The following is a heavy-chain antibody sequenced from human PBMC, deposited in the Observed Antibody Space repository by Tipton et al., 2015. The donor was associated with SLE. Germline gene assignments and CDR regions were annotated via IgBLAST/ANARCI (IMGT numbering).Heavy chain of an antibody. CDR2: INHSGST. CDR1: GGSFSGYY. Sequence: LRLSCAVYGGSFSGYYWSWIRQPPGKGLEWIGEINHSGSTNYNPSLKSRVTISVDTSKNQFSLKLSSVTAADTAVYYCARDYSSGWYFNYWGQGTLVTVSS. J-gene: IGHJ4*02. CDR3: ARDYSSGWYFNY. D-gene: IGHD6-19*01. V-gene: IGHV4-34*01.